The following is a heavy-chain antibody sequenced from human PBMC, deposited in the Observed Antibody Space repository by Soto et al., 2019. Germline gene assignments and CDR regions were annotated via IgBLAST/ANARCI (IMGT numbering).Heavy chain of an antibody. Sequence: QVQLVESGGGVVQPGRSLRLSCAASGFTFSSYAVHWVRQAPGKGLEWVAVISYDGSNKYYADSVKGRFTISRDNSKNTLYLQMYSLRAEDTAVYYCARDYYRFNSGYGFSMDVWGQGTTVTVSS. V-gene: IGHV3-30-3*01. J-gene: IGHJ6*02. CDR2: ISYDGSNK. CDR1: GFTFSSYA. D-gene: IGHD5-12*01. CDR3: ARDYYRFNSGYGFSMDV.